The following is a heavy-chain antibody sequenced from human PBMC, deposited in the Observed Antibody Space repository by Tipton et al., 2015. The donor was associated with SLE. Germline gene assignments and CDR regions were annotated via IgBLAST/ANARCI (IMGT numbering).Heavy chain of an antibody. CDR1: GGSISSYY. Sequence: TLSLTCTVSGGSISSYYWGWIRQPPGKGLEWIGYIYTSGSTNYNPSLKSRVTISVDTSKNQFSLKLSSVTAADTAVYYCARHVTGFYYFDYWGQGTLVTVSS. D-gene: IGHD1-20*01. J-gene: IGHJ4*02. V-gene: IGHV4-4*09. CDR3: ARHVTGFYYFDY. CDR2: IYTSGST.